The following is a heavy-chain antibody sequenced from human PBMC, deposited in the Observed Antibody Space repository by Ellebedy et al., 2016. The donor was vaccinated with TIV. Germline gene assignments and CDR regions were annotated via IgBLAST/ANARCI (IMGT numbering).Heavy chain of an antibody. Sequence: ASVKVSCKASGYTFTSYDINWVRQATGQGLEWMGWMNPNSGNTGYAQKFQGRVTITRNTSISTAYMELSSLRSEDTAVYYCARTVTMVRGGLGYWGQGTLVTVSS. CDR2: MNPNSGNT. CDR3: ARTVTMVRGGLGY. CDR1: GYTFTSYD. V-gene: IGHV1-8*03. J-gene: IGHJ4*02. D-gene: IGHD3-10*01.